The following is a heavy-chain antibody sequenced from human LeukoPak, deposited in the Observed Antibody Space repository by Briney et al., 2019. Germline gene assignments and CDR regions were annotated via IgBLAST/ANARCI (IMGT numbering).Heavy chain of an antibody. CDR1: GGSISSYY. CDR2: IFYSGNT. Sequence: TSETLSLTCTVSGGSISSYYWSWIRQPPGKGLEWIGYIFYSGNTNYNPSLKSRVTISGDTSKNQFSLKLNSVTAADTAVYYCARGYLPSSGYFYYFDYWGQGTLVTVSS. D-gene: IGHD3-22*01. V-gene: IGHV4-59*01. CDR3: ARGYLPSSGYFYYFDY. J-gene: IGHJ4*02.